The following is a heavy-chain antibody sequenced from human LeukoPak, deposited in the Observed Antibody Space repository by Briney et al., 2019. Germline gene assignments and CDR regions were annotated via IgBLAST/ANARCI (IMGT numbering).Heavy chain of an antibody. CDR2: IYTGDNT. CDR3: ARVISVAGYDY. CDR1: GFTVSSNY. J-gene: IGHJ4*02. Sequence: GGSLRLSCAASGFTVSSNYMSWVRQAPGKGLEWVSIIYTGDNTFYADSVKGRFTISRDYSKNTLYLQMNSLRAEDTAVYYCARVISVAGYDYWGQGTLVTVSS. V-gene: IGHV3-66*01. D-gene: IGHD6-19*01.